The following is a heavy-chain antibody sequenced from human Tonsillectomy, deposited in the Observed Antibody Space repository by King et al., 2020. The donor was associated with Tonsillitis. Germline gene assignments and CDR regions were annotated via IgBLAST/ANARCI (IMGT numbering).Heavy chain of an antibody. CDR1: GGSISSYY. Sequence: VQLQESGPGLVKPSETLSLTCTVSGGSISSYYWSWIRQPPGKGLEWIGYIYYSGSTNYNPSLKSRVTISVDTSKNQFSLKLSSVTAADTAVYYCARAGDMAVAGTVYFDYWGQGTLVTVSS. D-gene: IGHD6-19*01. CDR2: IYYSGST. V-gene: IGHV4-59*01. J-gene: IGHJ4*02. CDR3: ARAGDMAVAGTVYFDY.